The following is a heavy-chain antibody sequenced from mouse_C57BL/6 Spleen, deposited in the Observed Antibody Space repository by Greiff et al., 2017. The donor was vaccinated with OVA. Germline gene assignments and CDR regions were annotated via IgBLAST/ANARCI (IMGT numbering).Heavy chain of an antibody. CDR2: IDPETGGP. V-gene: IGHV1-15*01. CDR3: TREAWFAY. J-gene: IGHJ3*01. Sequence: QVQLQQSGAELVRPGASVTLSCKASGYTFTDYEMHWVKQTPVHGLEWIGAIDPETGGPAYNQKFKGKAILTADKSSSTAYMELRSLPSEDSAVYYCTREAWFAYWGQETLVTVSA. CDR1: GYTFTDYE.